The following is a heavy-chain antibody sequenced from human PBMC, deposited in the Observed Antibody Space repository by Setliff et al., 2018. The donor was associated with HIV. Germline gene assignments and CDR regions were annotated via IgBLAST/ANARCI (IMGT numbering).Heavy chain of an antibody. CDR1: GDSINNYY. Sequence: SETLSLTCTVSGDSINNYYWSWIRQPPGKGLEWIGYVYSTGSTNSKSSLKSRVTISVDTSKNQFSLKLSSVTAADTAVYYCARIRGYSSGWLYWGQGTLVTVSS. CDR2: VYSTGST. CDR3: ARIRGYSSGWLY. D-gene: IGHD6-19*01. V-gene: IGHV4-59*12. J-gene: IGHJ4*02.